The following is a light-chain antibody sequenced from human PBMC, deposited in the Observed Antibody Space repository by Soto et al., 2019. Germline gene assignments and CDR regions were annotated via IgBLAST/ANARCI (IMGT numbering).Light chain of an antibody. J-gene: IGKJ2*01. V-gene: IGKV3-20*01. CDR2: GAS. Sequence: EIVLTQSPGTLSLSPGERATLSCRASQSVSSSYLAWYQQRPGQAPRLLIYGASSRATGIPDRFSGGGSGTDFILTISRLEPEDLAVYFCQHYGSSPMYIFGQGTKVEIK. CDR3: QHYGSSPMYI. CDR1: QSVSSSY.